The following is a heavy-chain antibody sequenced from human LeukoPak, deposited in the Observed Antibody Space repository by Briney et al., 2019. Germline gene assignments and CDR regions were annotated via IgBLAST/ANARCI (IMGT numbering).Heavy chain of an antibody. Sequence: GGSLRLSCAASGFTFSSYWMSWVRQAPGKGLEWVANIKQDGSEKYYVDSAKGRFTISRDNAKNSLYLQMNSLRAEDTAVYYCAKGVGGSANYYYMDVWGKGTTVTVSS. CDR3: AKGVGGSANYYYMDV. J-gene: IGHJ6*03. CDR1: GFTFSSYW. V-gene: IGHV3-7*01. CDR2: IKQDGSEK. D-gene: IGHD3-10*01.